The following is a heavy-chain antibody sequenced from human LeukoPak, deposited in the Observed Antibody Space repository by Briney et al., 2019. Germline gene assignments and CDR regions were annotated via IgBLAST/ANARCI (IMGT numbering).Heavy chain of an antibody. V-gene: IGHV4-34*01. Sequence: SETLSLTCAVSGGSFSQYYWNWIRQSPGKGLEWIGEINHSGKTNYDPALKSRVSLAADTSKNQFSLKLTSLSAAVTGVYYCARGGVLLLVAATMNNWFDSWGQGSLVTVSS. J-gene: IGHJ5*01. CDR3: ARGGVLLLVAATMNNWFDS. CDR1: GGSFSQYY. D-gene: IGHD2-15*01. CDR2: INHSGKT.